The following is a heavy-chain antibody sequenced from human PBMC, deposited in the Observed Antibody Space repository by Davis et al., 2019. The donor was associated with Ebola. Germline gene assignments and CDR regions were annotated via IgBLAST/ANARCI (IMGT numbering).Heavy chain of an antibody. Sequence: SVKVSCKASGGTFSSYAISWVRQAPGQGLEWMGGIIPIFGTANYAQKFQGRVTITADESTSTAYMELSSLRSEDTAVYYCARANSPSAHDSSGYYGYWYFDLWGRGTLVTVSS. V-gene: IGHV1-69*13. CDR1: GGTFSSYA. D-gene: IGHD3-22*01. J-gene: IGHJ2*01. CDR2: IIPIFGTA. CDR3: ARANSPSAHDSSGYYGYWYFDL.